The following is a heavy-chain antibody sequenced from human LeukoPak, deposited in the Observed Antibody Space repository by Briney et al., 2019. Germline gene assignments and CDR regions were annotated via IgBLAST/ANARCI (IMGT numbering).Heavy chain of an antibody. CDR1: GGTFSSYA. V-gene: IGHV1-69*13. Sequence: GASVNVSCKASGGTFSSYAISWVRQAPGQGLEWMGGIIPIFGTANYAQKFQGSVTITADESTSTAYMEQSSLRSEDTAVYYCARSYCSSTSCYPFDYWGQGTLVTVSS. CDR3: ARSYCSSTSCYPFDY. J-gene: IGHJ4*02. CDR2: IIPIFGTA. D-gene: IGHD2-2*01.